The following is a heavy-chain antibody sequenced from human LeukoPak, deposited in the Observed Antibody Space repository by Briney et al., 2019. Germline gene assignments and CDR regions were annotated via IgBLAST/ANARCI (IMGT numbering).Heavy chain of an antibody. CDR2: IYHSGST. D-gene: IGHD2-2*01. CDR1: GYSISSGYY. Sequence: PSETLSLTCAVSGYSISSGYYWGWIRQPPGKGLEWIGSIYHSGSTYYNPSLKSRVTISVDTSKNQFSLKLSSVTAADTAVYYCATQYCSSTSCSYAFDIWGQGTMVTVSS. J-gene: IGHJ3*02. CDR3: ATQYCSSTSCSYAFDI. V-gene: IGHV4-38-2*01.